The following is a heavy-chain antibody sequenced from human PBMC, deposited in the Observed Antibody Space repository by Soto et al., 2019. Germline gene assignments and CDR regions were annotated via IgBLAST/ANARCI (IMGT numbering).Heavy chain of an antibody. J-gene: IGHJ3*02. CDR2: ISGSGGST. V-gene: IGHV3-23*01. CDR3: AKGYYYDSSGYFDAFDI. Sequence: GGSLRLSCAASGFTFSSYAMSWVRQAPGKGLEWVSAISGSGGSTYYADSVKGRFTISRDNSKNTLYLQMNSLRAEDTAVYYCAKGYYYDSSGYFDAFDIWGQGTMVTVSS. CDR1: GFTFSSYA. D-gene: IGHD3-22*01.